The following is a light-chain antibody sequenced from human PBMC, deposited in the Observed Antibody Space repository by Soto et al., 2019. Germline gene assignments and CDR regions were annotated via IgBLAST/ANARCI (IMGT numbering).Light chain of an antibody. J-gene: IGLJ1*01. CDR2: DVS. CDR1: SSDVGGYNY. CDR3: SSYTSSLWV. Sequence: QSALTQPASVSGSPGQSITISCTGTSSDVGGYNYVSWYQQHPGKAPKLMIYDVSNRPSGVSNRFSGSKSGNTASLTISGLQAEDEAYYYCSSYTSSLWVFGTGTKLTVL. V-gene: IGLV2-14*01.